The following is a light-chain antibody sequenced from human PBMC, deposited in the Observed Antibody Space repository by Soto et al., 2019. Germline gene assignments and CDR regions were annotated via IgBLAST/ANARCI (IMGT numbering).Light chain of an antibody. CDR1: QSVSSK. Sequence: EIVMTQSPATLSVSPGERATLSCRASQSVSSKLAWYQQKPGQAPRLLIYGASTRATGIPARFSGSGSGTAFTLTISSLQSEDFAVYYWQQYNNWPPITFGQGTRLEIK. J-gene: IGKJ5*01. V-gene: IGKV3-15*01. CDR3: QQYNNWPPIT. CDR2: GAS.